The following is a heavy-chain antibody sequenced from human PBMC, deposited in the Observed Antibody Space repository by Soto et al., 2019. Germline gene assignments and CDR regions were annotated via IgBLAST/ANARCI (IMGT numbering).Heavy chain of an antibody. J-gene: IGHJ5*02. CDR1: GFSLSTSGVG. D-gene: IGHD3-10*01. CDR3: AHRLEVRGVSTHWFDP. V-gene: IGHV2-5*02. CDR2: IYWDDDK. Sequence: QITLKESGPTLVKPTQTLTLTCTFSGFSLSTSGVGVGWIRQPPGKALEWLALIYWDDDKRYSPSLKSRLTITNDTAKNQVVLTMTTMDPVDTATYYCAHRLEVRGVSTHWFDPWGQGTLVTVSS.